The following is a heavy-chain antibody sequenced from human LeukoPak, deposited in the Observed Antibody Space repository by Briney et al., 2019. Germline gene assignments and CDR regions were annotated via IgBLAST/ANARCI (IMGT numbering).Heavy chain of an antibody. CDR1: GGSISSGSYY. J-gene: IGHJ4*02. Sequence: SETLSLTCTVSGGSISSGSYYWRWIRQPAGKGLEWIGRIYTSGSTNYNPSLKSRVTISVYASKNQFSLKLSSVTAADTAVYYCARDRSYGGADYWGQGTLVTVSS. D-gene: IGHD4-23*01. CDR3: ARDRSYGGADY. V-gene: IGHV4-61*02. CDR2: IYTSGST.